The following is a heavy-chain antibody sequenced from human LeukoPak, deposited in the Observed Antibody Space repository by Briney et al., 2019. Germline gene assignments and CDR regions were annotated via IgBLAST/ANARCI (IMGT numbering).Heavy chain of an antibody. J-gene: IGHJ3*02. CDR3: ARLEGNWNYRGAFDI. CDR2: IYYSGST. V-gene: IGHV4-59*08. D-gene: IGHD1-7*01. Sequence: SETLSLTCTVSGGSISSYYWSWIRQPPGKGLERIGYIYYSGSTNYNPSLKSRVTISVDTSKNQFSLKLSSVTAADTAVYYCARLEGNWNYRGAFDIWGQGTMVTVSS. CDR1: GGSISSYY.